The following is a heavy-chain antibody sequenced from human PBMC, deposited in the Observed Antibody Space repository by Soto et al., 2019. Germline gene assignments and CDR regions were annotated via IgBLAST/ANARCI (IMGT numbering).Heavy chain of an antibody. V-gene: IGHV4-59*08. J-gene: IGHJ4*02. D-gene: IGHD2-2*01. CDR2: IYYSGST. CDR3: ARQTPREDIVVVPAAIDY. CDR1: GGSISSYY. Sequence: SETLSLTCTVSGGSISSYYWSWIRQPPGKGLEWIGYIYYSGSTNYNPSIKSRVTISVDTSKNQFSLKLSSVTAADTAVYYCARQTPREDIVVVPAAIDYWGQGTLVTVSS.